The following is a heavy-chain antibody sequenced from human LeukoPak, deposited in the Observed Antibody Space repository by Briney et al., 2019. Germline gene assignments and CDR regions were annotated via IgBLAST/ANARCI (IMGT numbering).Heavy chain of an antibody. V-gene: IGHV1-2*02. J-gene: IGHJ4*02. CDR1: GYTFTGYY. Sequence: ASVNVSCTASGYTFTGYYMHWVRQAPGQGLEWMGWINPNSGGTNYAQKFQGRVTMTRDTSISTAYMELSRLRSDDTAVYYCARAGSIEYSSSYGLEGFDYWGQGTLVTVSS. D-gene: IGHD6-6*01. CDR3: ARAGSIEYSSSYGLEGFDY. CDR2: INPNSGGT.